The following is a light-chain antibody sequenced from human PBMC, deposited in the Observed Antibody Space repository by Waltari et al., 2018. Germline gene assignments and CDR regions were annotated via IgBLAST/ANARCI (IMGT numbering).Light chain of an antibody. CDR1: SSNIGDNY. J-gene: IGLJ2*01. V-gene: IGLV1-47*01. CDR2: RNN. Sequence: QSVLTQPPSASATPGQRVTISCSGGSSNIGDNYVYWYQQVPGTAPRFLIYRNNQRPSGVPDRFSGSKSGTSASLAISGLRPEDEADYFCASWDDNLSVLLFGGGTKLAVL. CDR3: ASWDDNLSVLL.